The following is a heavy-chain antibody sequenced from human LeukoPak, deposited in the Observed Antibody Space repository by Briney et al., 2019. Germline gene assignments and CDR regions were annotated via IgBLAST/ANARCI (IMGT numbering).Heavy chain of an antibody. CDR3: AGLVGRYSSGLYYYYFDY. J-gene: IGHJ4*02. D-gene: IGHD3-22*01. V-gene: IGHV4-4*02. Sequence: SGTLSLTCTVSGDSINSLDLWSWVRQPPGKGLEWIGEMYLSGATHSNPSVKSRVTISIDKSKNQFFLNLSSVTAADTAVYYCAGLVGRYSSGLYYYYFDYWGQGTLVTVSS. CDR1: GDSINSLDL. CDR2: MYLSGAT.